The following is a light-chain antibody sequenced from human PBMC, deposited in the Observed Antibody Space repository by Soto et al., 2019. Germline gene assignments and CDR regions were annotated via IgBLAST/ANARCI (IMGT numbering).Light chain of an antibody. CDR3: QQYNDNWT. J-gene: IGKJ1*01. CDR1: QSVSRW. V-gene: IGKV1-5*03. CDR2: KAS. Sequence: DIQMTQSPSTLSASVGDRVTITCRASQSVSRWLAWYQQKPGKAPNLRIYKASTLESGVPSRFSGSGSGTEVPLTISSLQPDDSATYYCQQYNDNWTFGQGTKVELK.